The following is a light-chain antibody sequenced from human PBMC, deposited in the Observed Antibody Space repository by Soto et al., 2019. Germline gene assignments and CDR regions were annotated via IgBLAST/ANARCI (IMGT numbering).Light chain of an antibody. CDR3: QQYYSTPGP. J-gene: IGKJ1*01. CDR2: WAS. V-gene: IGKV4-1*01. CDR1: QSVLYSSNNNNY. Sequence: DIVMTQSPDSLAVSLGERATINCKSSQSVLYSSNNNNYLAWYQQKPGQPPNLLIYWASTRESGVPDRFSGSGSGTDFTLTISNLQAEDVAVYYCQQYYSTPGPFGQGTKVEIK.